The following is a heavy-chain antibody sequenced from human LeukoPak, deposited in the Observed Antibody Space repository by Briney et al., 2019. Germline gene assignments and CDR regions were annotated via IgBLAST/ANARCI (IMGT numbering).Heavy chain of an antibody. V-gene: IGHV4-39*01. CDR2: IYYSGST. CDR3: ASSGGSGSYYTVWYFDY. J-gene: IGHJ4*02. Sequence: SETLSLTCTVSGGSISSSTYYWGWIRQPPGKGLEWIGSIYYSGSTYYNPSLKSRVTISVDTSKNQFSLKLSSVTAADTAVYYCASSGGSGSYYTVWYFDYWGQGTLVTVSS. D-gene: IGHD3-10*01. CDR1: GGSISSSTYY.